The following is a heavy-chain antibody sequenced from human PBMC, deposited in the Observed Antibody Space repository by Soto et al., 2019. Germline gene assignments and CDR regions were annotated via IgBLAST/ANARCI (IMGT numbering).Heavy chain of an antibody. CDR1: GFSLSTSGVG. CDR3: AHLRWESGVVPAAMPPPFDY. D-gene: IGHD2-2*01. V-gene: IGHV2-5*02. J-gene: IGHJ4*02. CDR2: IYWDADK. Sequence: QITLKESGPTLVKPTQTLTLTCTFSGFSLSTSGVGVGWIRQSPGKALEWLALIYWDADKRYSPSLKGRLTITEDTSKNQVVLTMTNMDPVDTATYYCAHLRWESGVVPAAMPPPFDYWGQGTLVTVSS.